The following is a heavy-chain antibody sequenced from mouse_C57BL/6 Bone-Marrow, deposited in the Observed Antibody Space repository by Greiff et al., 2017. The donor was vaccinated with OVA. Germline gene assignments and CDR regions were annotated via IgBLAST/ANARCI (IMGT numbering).Heavy chain of an antibody. CDR2: ISSGSSTF. V-gene: IGHV5-17*01. CDR1: GFTFSDYG. CDR3: ARIKCWYFDV. Sequence: EVKLVESGGGLVKPGGSLKLSCAASGFTFSDYGMHWVRQAPEKGLEWVAYISSGSSTFYYADTVKGRFTIPSDNAKNPLFLQMTSLRSGDRAMYYCARIKCWYFDVWGTGTTVNGSS. J-gene: IGHJ1*03.